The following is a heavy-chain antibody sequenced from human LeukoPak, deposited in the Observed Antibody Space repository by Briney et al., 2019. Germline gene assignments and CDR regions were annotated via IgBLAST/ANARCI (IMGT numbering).Heavy chain of an antibody. Sequence: PGGSLRLSCAVSGFTFTDYWMNWVRQAPRKGLEWVASIRQDGSEKTYVDSVKGRFTISRDNTKNSLSLQVNSLRVEDTAVYYCARDGTAAGLYFDLWGQGTLVTVSS. CDR2: IRQDGSEK. V-gene: IGHV3-7*01. D-gene: IGHD6-13*01. CDR3: ARDGTAAGLYFDL. J-gene: IGHJ4*01. CDR1: GFTFTDYW.